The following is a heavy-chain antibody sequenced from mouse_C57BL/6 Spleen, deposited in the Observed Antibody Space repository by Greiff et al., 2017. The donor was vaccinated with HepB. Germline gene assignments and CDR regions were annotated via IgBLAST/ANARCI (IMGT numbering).Heavy chain of an antibody. CDR3: ARGDGYYIWFAY. V-gene: IGHV1-50*01. J-gene: IGHJ3*01. CDR2: IDPSDSYT. Sequence: QVQLQQSGAELVKPGASVKLSCKASGYTFTSYWMQWVKQRPGQGLEWIGEIDPSDSYTNYNQKFKGKATLTVDTSSSTAYMQLSSLTSEDSAVYYCARGDGYYIWFAYWGQGTLVTVSA. D-gene: IGHD2-3*01. CDR1: GYTFTSYW.